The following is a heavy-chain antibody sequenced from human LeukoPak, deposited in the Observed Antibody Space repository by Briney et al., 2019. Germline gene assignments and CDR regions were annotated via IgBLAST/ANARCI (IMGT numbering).Heavy chain of an antibody. CDR3: AREMGGDYGSGTFFDL. CDR2: ISSGGDTK. Sequence: GGSLRLSCAASEFVFSDYYMSWVRQAPGKGLEWVSYISSGGDTKYYADSVKGQFTISRDNAKNSLYLQMNNLRAEDTAVYYCAREMGGDYGSGTFFDLWGQGNMVTVSS. D-gene: IGHD3-10*01. V-gene: IGHV3-11*01. CDR1: EFVFSDYY. J-gene: IGHJ4*02.